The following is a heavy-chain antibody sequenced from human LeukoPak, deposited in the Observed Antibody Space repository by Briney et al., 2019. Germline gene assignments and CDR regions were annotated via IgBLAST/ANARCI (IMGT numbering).Heavy chain of an antibody. CDR2: ISWNSGSI. V-gene: IGHV3-9*01. D-gene: IGHD6-13*01. CDR1: GFTFDDYA. CDR3: AKDDSSSWYESYYGMDV. J-gene: IGHJ6*02. Sequence: GGSLRLSCAASGFTFDDYAMHWVRQAPGKGLEWVSGISWNSGSIGYADSVKGRFTISRDNAKNSLYLQMNSLRAEDTALYYCAKDDSSSWYESYYGMDVWGQGTTVTASS.